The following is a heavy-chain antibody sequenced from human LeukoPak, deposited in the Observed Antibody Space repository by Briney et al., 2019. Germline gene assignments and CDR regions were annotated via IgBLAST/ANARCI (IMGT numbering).Heavy chain of an antibody. Sequence: GKSLRLSCAASGFTVSSNYMSWVRQAPGKGLEWVSVIYSGGSTYYADSVKGRFTISGDNSKNTLYLQMNSLRAEDTAVYYCARDRKIQAPPTFDYWGQGTLVTVSS. J-gene: IGHJ4*02. CDR3: ARDRKIQAPPTFDY. V-gene: IGHV3-66*01. D-gene: IGHD5-18*01. CDR2: IYSGGST. CDR1: GFTVSSNY.